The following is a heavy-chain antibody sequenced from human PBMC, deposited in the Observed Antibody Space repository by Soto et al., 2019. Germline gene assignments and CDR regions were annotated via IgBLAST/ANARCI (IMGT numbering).Heavy chain of an antibody. CDR2: INSDGSST. CDR3: ARPQRYSSSSYGMDV. J-gene: IGHJ6*02. CDR1: GFTFSSYW. Sequence: GGSLRLSCAASGFTFSSYWMHWVRQAPGKGLVWVSRINSDGSSTSYADSVKGRFTISRDNAKNTLYLQMNSLRAEDTAVYYCARPQRYSSSSYGMDVWGQGTTVTVSS. V-gene: IGHV3-74*01. D-gene: IGHD6-6*01.